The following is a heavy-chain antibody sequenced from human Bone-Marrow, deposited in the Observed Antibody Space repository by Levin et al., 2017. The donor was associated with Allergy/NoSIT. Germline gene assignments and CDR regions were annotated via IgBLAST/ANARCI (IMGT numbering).Heavy chain of an antibody. CDR3: VRDSTAEQQLVPYLQRQTLDY. D-gene: IGHD6-13*01. Sequence: LAGGSLRLSCAASGFTFDDFAMHWVRQAPGKGLEWVSGISWNSGSVGYADSVKGRFTISRDNAKNSLYLEMNSLRGEDTALYYCVRDSTAEQQLVPYLQRQTLDYWGQGTLVTVSS. CDR2: ISWNSGSV. V-gene: IGHV3-9*01. J-gene: IGHJ4*02. CDR1: GFTFDDFA.